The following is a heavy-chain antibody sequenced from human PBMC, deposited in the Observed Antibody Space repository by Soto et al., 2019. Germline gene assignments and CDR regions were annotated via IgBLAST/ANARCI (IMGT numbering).Heavy chain of an antibody. CDR2: ISYDGSNK. CDR1: GFTFSSYA. CDR3: AREVSGIAAAGIRERVGGMDV. D-gene: IGHD6-13*01. J-gene: IGHJ6*02. Sequence: QVQLVESGGGVVQPGRSLRLSCAASGFTFSSYAMHWVRQAPGKGLEWVAVISYDGSNKYYADSVKGRFTISRDTSKNTLYLQMNSLRAEDTAVYDCAREVSGIAAAGIRERVGGMDVWGQGTTVTVSS. V-gene: IGHV3-30-3*01.